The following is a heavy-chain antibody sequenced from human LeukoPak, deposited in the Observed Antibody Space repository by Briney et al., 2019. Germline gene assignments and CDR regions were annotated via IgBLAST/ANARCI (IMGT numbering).Heavy chain of an antibody. D-gene: IGHD3-22*01. CDR1: GFTFSRYW. CDR3: ATSYDSSGCE. V-gene: IGHV3-7*01. J-gene: IGHJ4*02. Sequence: PGGSLRLSCAASGFTFSRYWMSWVRQAPGKGLGWVANIKEDGSAKYYVDSVKGRFTISRDNAKNSVYLQMNSLRAEDTAVYYCATSYDSSGCEWGQGTLVTVSS. CDR2: IKEDGSAK.